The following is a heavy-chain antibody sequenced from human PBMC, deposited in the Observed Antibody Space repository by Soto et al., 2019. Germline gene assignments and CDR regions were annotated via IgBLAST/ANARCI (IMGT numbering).Heavy chain of an antibody. Sequence: QVQLQESGPGLVKPSETLSLTCTVSSDSIAGENWWSWVRQPPGLGLEWIGEVFHTGGTNYNPSLKSRVTMEVDKSKNQFSRKLISATAADTAGYYCARVFSSGSGWMYYFDFWGQGTLVSVSS. CDR2: VFHTGGT. CDR1: SDSIAGENW. CDR3: ARVFSSGSGWMYYFDF. J-gene: IGHJ4*02. V-gene: IGHV4-4*02. D-gene: IGHD6-19*01.